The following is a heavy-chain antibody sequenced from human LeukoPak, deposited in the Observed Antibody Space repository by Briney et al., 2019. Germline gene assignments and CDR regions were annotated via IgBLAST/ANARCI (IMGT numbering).Heavy chain of an antibody. CDR1: GGSISSYY. J-gene: IGHJ4*02. V-gene: IGHV4-59*08. D-gene: IGHD6-19*01. CDR3: ARHVSSGWYGGGAHFDY. Sequence: SETLSLTCTVSGGSISSYYWSWIRQPPGKGLEWIGYIYYSGSTNYNPSLKSRVTISVDTSKNQFSLKLSSVTAADTAVYYCARHVSSGWYGGGAHFDYWGQGTLVTVSS. CDR2: IYYSGST.